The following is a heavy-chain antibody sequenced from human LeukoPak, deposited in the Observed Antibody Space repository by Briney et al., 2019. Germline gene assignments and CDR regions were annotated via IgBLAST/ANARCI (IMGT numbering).Heavy chain of an antibody. CDR1: GGSISSYY. CDR3: ASERRTSGFYSGTNNPFDV. CDR2: IYYSGTT. V-gene: IGHV4-59*12. J-gene: IGHJ3*01. D-gene: IGHD3-22*01. Sequence: SETLSLTCTVSGGSISSYYWSWIRQPPGKGLEWIGYIYYSGTTNYNPSLKSRVTISVDTSKNQFSLKLTSVTAAGTAVYYCASERRTSGFYSGTNNPFDVWGPGTMVIVSS.